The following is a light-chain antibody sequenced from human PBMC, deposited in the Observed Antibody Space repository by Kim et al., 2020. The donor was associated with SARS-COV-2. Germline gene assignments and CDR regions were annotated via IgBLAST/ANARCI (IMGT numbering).Light chain of an antibody. Sequence: SPGERATLSSRASQSVSSSYLAWYQQKPGQAPRLLIYGASTRATGMPDRFSGSGSGTDFTLTISRLEPEDFAVYYCQQYGSSPPYTFGQGTKLEI. J-gene: IGKJ2*01. CDR3: QQYGSSPPYT. CDR2: GAS. V-gene: IGKV3-20*01. CDR1: QSVSSSY.